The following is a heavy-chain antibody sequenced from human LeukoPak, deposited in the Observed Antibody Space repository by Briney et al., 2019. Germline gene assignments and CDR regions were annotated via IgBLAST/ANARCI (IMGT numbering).Heavy chain of an antibody. CDR3: ARVPYYGTGDYGMDV. Sequence: GSLRLSCAASGFTLNNYAMNWVRQAPGKGLEWLGEIYHSGSTNYNPSLKSRVTISVDKSKNQFSLKLSSVTAADTAVYYCARVPYYGTGDYGMDVWGKGTTVTASS. CDR2: IYHSGST. V-gene: IGHV4-4*02. D-gene: IGHD3-10*01. J-gene: IGHJ6*04. CDR1: GFTLNNYAM.